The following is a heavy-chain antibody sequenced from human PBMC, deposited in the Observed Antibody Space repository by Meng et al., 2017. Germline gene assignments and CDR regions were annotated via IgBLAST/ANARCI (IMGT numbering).Heavy chain of an antibody. CDR1: GFTFSDYY. Sequence: GESLKISCAASGFTFSDYYMSWIRQAPGKGLEWVSYISSSGSTIYYADSVKGRFTISRDNAKNSLYLQMNSLRAEDAAVYYCARGLLLWFGELFAYYYGMDVWGQGNTVNGAS. D-gene: IGHD3-10*01. CDR3: ARGLLLWFGELFAYYYGMDV. CDR2: ISSSGSTI. V-gene: IGHV3-11*04. J-gene: IGHJ6*02.